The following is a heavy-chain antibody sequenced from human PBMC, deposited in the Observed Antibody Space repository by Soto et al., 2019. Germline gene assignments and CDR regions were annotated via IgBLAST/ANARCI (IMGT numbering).Heavy chain of an antibody. Sequence: GGSLRLSCAASGFTFRNYGMHWVRQAPGKGLEWVAVISYDGNDKYYADSVKGRFTIARDNSKNTLYLQMNSLTAEDTAVFYCAKGLGYSGYDFAPRDHNYYYYAMDVWGQGTTVTVSS. J-gene: IGHJ6*02. D-gene: IGHD5-12*01. CDR1: GFTFRNYG. V-gene: IGHV3-30*18. CDR2: ISYDGNDK. CDR3: AKGLGYSGYDFAPRDHNYYYYAMDV.